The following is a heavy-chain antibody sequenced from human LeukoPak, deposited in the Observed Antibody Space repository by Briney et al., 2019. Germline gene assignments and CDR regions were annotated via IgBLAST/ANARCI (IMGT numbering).Heavy chain of an antibody. CDR1: GFTFSSYE. V-gene: IGHV3-48*03. D-gene: IGHD2-15*01. CDR2: ISSSGSTI. CDR3: ARDILIGYCSGGSCHHQY. J-gene: IGHJ4*02. Sequence: GGSLRLSCAASGFTFSSYEMNWVRQAPGKGLEWVSYISSSGSTIYYADSVKGRFTISRDNAKNSLYLQMNSLRAEDTAVYYCARDILIGYCSGGSCHHQYWGQGTLSPSPQ.